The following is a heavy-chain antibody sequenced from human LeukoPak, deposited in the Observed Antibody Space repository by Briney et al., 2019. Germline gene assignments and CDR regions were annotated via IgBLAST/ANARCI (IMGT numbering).Heavy chain of an antibody. D-gene: IGHD1-26*01. CDR3: AREWWELPNYFDY. V-gene: IGHV3-30-3*01. CDR1: GFTFSSYA. CDR2: ILYDGSNK. J-gene: IGHJ4*02. Sequence: GGSLRLSCAASGFTFSSYAMHWVRQAPGKGLEWVAVILYDGSNKYYADSVKGRFTISRDNSKNTLYLQMNSLRAEDTAVYYCAREWWELPNYFDYWGQGTLVTVSS.